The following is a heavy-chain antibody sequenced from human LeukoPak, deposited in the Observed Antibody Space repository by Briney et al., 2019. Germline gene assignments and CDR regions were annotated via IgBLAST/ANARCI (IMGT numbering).Heavy chain of an antibody. CDR2: INPNSGGT. J-gene: IGHJ5*02. V-gene: IGHV1-2*02. Sequence: ASVKVSCKASGYTFTSYGISWVRQAPGQGLEWMGWINPNSGGTNYAQKFQGRFTMTRVTSISTAYMELSRLRSDDTAVYYCARATSYLGWFDPWGQGTLVTVSS. CDR3: ARATSYLGWFDP. CDR1: GYTFTSYG.